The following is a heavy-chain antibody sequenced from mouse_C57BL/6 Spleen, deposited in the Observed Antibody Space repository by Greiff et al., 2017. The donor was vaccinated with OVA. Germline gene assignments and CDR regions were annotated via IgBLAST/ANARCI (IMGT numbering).Heavy chain of an antibody. D-gene: IGHD2-4*01. CDR1: GYSITSGYY. Sequence: EVKLMESGPGLVKPSQSLSLTCSVTGYSITSGYYWNWIRQFPGNKLEWMGYISYDGSNNYNPSLKNRIAITRDTSKNQFFLKLNSVTTEDTATYYCARDDYDDYYYAMDYWGQGTSVTVSS. CDR3: ARDDYDDYYYAMDY. CDR2: ISYDGSN. V-gene: IGHV3-6*01. J-gene: IGHJ4*01.